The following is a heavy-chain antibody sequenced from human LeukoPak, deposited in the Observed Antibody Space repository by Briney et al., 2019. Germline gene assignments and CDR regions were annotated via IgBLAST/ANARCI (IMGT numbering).Heavy chain of an antibody. CDR1: GFTFSSYA. J-gene: IGHJ3*02. Sequence: HPGGSLRLSCAASGFTFSSYAMHWVRQAPGKGLEWVAVISYGGSNKYYADSVKGRFTISRDNSKNTVYLQMNSLRAEDTAVYYCARQGNYGSGSYVRDAFDIWGQGTMVTVSS. V-gene: IGHV3-30-3*01. D-gene: IGHD3-10*01. CDR3: ARQGNYGSGSYVRDAFDI. CDR2: ISYGGSNK.